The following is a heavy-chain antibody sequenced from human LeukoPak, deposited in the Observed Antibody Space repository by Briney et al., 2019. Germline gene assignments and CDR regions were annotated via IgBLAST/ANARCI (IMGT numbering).Heavy chain of an antibody. D-gene: IGHD6-13*01. CDR2: ISGGGGST. CDR1: GFTFTSYS. J-gene: IGHJ4*02. CDR3: ARDTGSSSWYADYFDY. V-gene: IGHV3-23*01. Sequence: GGSLRLSCAASGFTFTSYSMNWVRQAPGKGLEWVSTISGGGGSTYYADSVKGRFTISRDNSKNTLYLQMNSLRAEDTAVYYCARDTGSSSWYADYFDYWGQGTLVTVSS.